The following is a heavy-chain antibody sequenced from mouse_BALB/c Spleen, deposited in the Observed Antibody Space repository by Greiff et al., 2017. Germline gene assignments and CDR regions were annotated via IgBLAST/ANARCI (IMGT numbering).Heavy chain of an antibody. CDR2: ISYSGST. J-gene: IGHJ4*01. CDR1: GYSITSDYA. CDR3: ARSGTSDY. V-gene: IGHV3-2*02. Sequence: EVKLVESGPGLVKPSQSLSLTCTVTGYSITSDYAWNWIRQFPGNKLEWMGYISYSGSTSYNPSLKSRISITRDTSKNQFFLQLNSVTTEDTATYYCARSGTSDYWGQGTSVTVSS. D-gene: IGHD3-1*01.